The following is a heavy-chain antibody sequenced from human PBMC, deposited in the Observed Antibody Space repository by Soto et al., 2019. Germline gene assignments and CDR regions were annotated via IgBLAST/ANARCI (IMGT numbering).Heavy chain of an antibody. V-gene: IGHV3-66*01. CDR1: GFTVSSNH. CDR2: IYPAGDT. Sequence: EVQLVESGGGLVQPGGSLRLSCAASGFTVSSNHMSWVRQAPGKGLEWVSAIYPAGDTYYADSVTGRFSISRDNSKNTLYLQMNRLRAEDTAVYHCVRDANGSRYDCWGQGTLAIVSS. D-gene: IGHD1-26*01. J-gene: IGHJ4*02. CDR3: VRDANGSRYDC.